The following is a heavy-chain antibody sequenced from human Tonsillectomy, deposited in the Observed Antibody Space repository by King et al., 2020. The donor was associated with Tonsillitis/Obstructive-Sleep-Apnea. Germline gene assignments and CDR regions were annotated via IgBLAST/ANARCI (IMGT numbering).Heavy chain of an antibody. CDR1: GFTFTTYW. V-gene: IGHV3-7*01. Sequence: VQLVESGGGLVQPGGYLRLYCAGSGFTFTTYWMTWVRQAPGKGLEWVANIKRDGSEKNYVDSVKGRFTISRDNAKNSLYLQMNSLRAEDTAVYYCARDVSYCSGGSCYDRFDYWGQGTLVTVSS. CDR3: ARDVSYCSGGSCYDRFDY. D-gene: IGHD2-15*01. J-gene: IGHJ4*02. CDR2: IKRDGSEK.